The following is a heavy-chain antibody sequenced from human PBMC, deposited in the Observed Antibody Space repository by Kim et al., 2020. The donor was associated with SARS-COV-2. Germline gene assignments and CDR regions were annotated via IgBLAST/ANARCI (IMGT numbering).Heavy chain of an antibody. D-gene: IGHD6-13*01. CDR3: ARDLAAAGHNWFDP. Sequence: HPPLKSRVTMSVDTSKNQFSLKLSSVTAADTAVYYCARDLAAAGHNWFDPWGQGTLVTVSS. V-gene: IGHV4-4*07. J-gene: IGHJ5*02.